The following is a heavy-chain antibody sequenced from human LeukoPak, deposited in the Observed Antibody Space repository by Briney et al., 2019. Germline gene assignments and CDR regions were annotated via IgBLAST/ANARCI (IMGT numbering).Heavy chain of an antibody. CDR3: ARVAVAGTSGTPFDP. J-gene: IGHJ5*02. D-gene: IGHD6-19*01. V-gene: IGHV3-74*03. CDR2: INSDGSTT. Sequence: GGSLRLSCAASGFTFSSHWMHWVRQAPGKGLVLVSRINSDGSTTTYADSVKGRFTISRDNAKNTLNLQMNSLRAEDTGVYYCARVAVAGTSGTPFDPWGQGTLVTVSS. CDR1: GFTFSSHW.